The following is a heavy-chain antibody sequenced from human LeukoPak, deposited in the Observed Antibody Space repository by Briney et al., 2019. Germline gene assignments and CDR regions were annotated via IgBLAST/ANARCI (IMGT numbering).Heavy chain of an antibody. D-gene: IGHD2-2*01. Sequence: SETLSLTCTVSGGSISSSYYYWGWIRQPPGKGLEWIGSIYSSGSTYYNPSLKSRVTISVDTSKNQFSLKLSSVTAADTAVYYCARVRQLPREPNYWYFDLWGRGTLVTVSS. CDR2: IYSSGST. J-gene: IGHJ2*01. CDR3: ARVRQLPREPNYWYFDL. V-gene: IGHV4-39*07. CDR1: GGSISSSYYY.